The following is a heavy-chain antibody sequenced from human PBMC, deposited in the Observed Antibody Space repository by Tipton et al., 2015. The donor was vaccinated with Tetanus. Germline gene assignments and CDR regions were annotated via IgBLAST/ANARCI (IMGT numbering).Heavy chain of an antibody. CDR2: ILYSGST. J-gene: IGHJ5*02. CDR3: ARHWGPRPGIAAAGTWWFDP. Sequence: TLSLTCNVSGASISSGAYYWTWIRQHPGKGLEWIGNILYSGSTFYNPSLKSRVVISVDTSKNHFSLKLPSVTAADTAVYYCARHWGPRPGIAAAGTWWFDPWGQGTLVTVSS. V-gene: IGHV4-31*03. D-gene: IGHD6-13*01. CDR1: GASISSGAYY.